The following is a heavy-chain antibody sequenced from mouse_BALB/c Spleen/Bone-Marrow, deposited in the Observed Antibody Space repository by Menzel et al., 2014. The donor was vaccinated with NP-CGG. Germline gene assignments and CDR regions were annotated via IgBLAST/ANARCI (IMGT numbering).Heavy chain of an antibody. CDR2: ISDGGSYT. CDR3: ARGGLLWSVDY. CDR1: GFTFSDYY. Sequence: EVQLVESGGGLVKPGGSLKLSCAASGFTFSDYYMYWVRRTPEKRLEWVATISDGGSYTYYPDSVKGRFTISRDNAKNNLYLQMSSLKSEDTAMYYCARGGLLWSVDYWGQGTTLTVSS. J-gene: IGHJ2*01. D-gene: IGHD1-1*02. V-gene: IGHV5-4*02.